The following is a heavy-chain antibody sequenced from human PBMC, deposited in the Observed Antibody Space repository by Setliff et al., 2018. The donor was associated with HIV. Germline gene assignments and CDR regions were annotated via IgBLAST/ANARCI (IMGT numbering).Heavy chain of an antibody. V-gene: IGHV4-59*11. J-gene: IGHJ6*03. CDR3: ARGGIGDYYYYYMYV. Sequence: SETLSLTCTVSGGSISSHYWSWIRQPPGKGLEWIGYIYYSGSTNYNPTLKSRVTISVDTSKNQFSLKLRSVTAADTAVYYCARGGIGDYYYYYMYVWGKGTTVTVSS. CDR2: IYYSGST. D-gene: IGHD3-10*01. CDR1: GGSISSHY.